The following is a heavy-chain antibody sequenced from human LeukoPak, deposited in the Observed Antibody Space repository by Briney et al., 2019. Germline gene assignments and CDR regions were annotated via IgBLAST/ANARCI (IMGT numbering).Heavy chain of an antibody. CDR3: ARYTSSGLMY. CDR2: IYSSGRT. V-gene: IGHV4-59*13. J-gene: IGHJ4*02. D-gene: IGHD6-25*01. Sequence: SETLSLTCTVSGGSISGYYWSWIRQPPGEGLEWIGCIYSSGRTNYNPSLKSRVTISVDTSKNQFSLKLSSVTATDTAVYYCARYTSSGLMYWGQGTQVTVSS. CDR1: GGSISGYY.